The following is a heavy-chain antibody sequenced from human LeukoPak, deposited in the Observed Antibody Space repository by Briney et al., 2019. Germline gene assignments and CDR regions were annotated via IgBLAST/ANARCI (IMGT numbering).Heavy chain of an antibody. CDR1: GYTFTGYY. V-gene: IGHV1-2*02. J-gene: IGHJ4*02. CDR3: ARSYDSSGYYFGY. Sequence: GASVTVSCKASGYTFTGYYMHWVRQAPGQGLEWMGWINPNSGGTNYAQKFQGRVTMTRDTSISTAYMELSRLRSDDTAVYYCARSYDSSGYYFGYWGQGTLVTVSS. D-gene: IGHD3-22*01. CDR2: INPNSGGT.